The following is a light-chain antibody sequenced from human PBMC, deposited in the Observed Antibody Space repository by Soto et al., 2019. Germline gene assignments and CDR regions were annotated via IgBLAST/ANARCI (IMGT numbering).Light chain of an antibody. CDR3: MKGAHGPYT. Sequence: DVVMTQSPLSLPVTLGQPASISCKSSQSLVYRDGSTYLNWFQQRPGQSPRRLIYKVSNRDAGVPDRFSGSGSDSDFTLKITRVEAEDVGVYYCMKGAHGPYTFGQGTKLEIK. J-gene: IGKJ2*01. V-gene: IGKV2-30*01. CDR2: KVS. CDR1: QSLVYRDGSTY.